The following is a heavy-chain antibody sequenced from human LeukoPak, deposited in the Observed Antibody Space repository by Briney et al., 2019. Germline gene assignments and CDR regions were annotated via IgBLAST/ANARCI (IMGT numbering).Heavy chain of an antibody. CDR1: GGSFSGYY. CDR3: ARGDCSSTSCPNYYGMDV. J-gene: IGHJ6*04. CDR2: INHSGGT. Sequence: SETLSLTCAVYGGSFSGYYWSWIRQPPGKGLEWIGEINHSGGTNYNPSLKSRVTISVDTSKNQFSLKLSSVTAADTAVYYCARGDCSSTSCPNYYGMDVWGKGTTVTVSS. D-gene: IGHD2-2*01. V-gene: IGHV4-34*01.